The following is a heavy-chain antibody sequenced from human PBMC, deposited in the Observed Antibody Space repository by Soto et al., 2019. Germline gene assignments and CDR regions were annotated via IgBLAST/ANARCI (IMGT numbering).Heavy chain of an antibody. CDR2: TWYDGSNK. CDR3: ARGSHDCGRDCYFDY. D-gene: IGHD2-21*02. Sequence: GGSLRLSCAASGFTFSSYGMHWVRQAPGKGLEWVAVTWYDGSNKYYADSVKGQFTISRDNSKNTLYLQMNSLRAEDTAVYYCARGSHDCGRDCYFDYWAQGTLVTGS. CDR1: GFTFSSYG. V-gene: IGHV3-33*01. J-gene: IGHJ4*02.